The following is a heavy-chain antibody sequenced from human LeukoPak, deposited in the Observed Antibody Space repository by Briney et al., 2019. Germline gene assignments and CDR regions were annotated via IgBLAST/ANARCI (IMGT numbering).Heavy chain of an antibody. D-gene: IGHD3-22*01. Sequence: PGGSLRLSCAASGFTFSTYWMSWVRQAPGKGLEWVANIKQDGSDKFYADSMKGRFTISRDNSKNTLYLQMNSLGAEDTAVYYCARVSYYDSSGYYFLSYVDYWGQGTLVTVSS. J-gene: IGHJ4*02. CDR3: ARVSYYDSSGYYFLSYVDY. CDR2: IKQDGSDK. CDR1: GFTFSTYW. V-gene: IGHV3-7*03.